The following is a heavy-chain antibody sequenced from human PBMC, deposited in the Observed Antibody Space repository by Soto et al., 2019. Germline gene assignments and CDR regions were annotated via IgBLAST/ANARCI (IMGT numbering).Heavy chain of an antibody. D-gene: IGHD5-12*01. CDR2: ISYDGSNK. J-gene: IGHJ4*02. CDR1: GFTFSSYA. CDR3: AREEMATISLDY. V-gene: IGHV3-30-3*01. Sequence: PGGSLRLSCAASGFTFSSYAMHWVRQAPGKGLEWVAVISYDGSNKYYADSVKGRFTISRDNSKNTLYLQMNSLRAEDTAVYYCAREEMATISLDYWGQGTLVTVSS.